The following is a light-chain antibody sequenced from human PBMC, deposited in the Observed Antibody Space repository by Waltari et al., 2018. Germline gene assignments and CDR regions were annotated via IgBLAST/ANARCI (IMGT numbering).Light chain of an antibody. CDR2: SAS. Sequence: EIVLTQSPDTLSLSPGERATLSCRASQSVPNSLAWYQPKPGQAPRLLIYSASNRATGVPARFSGSGSGTNFTLTISSLEPEDFAVYYCQQRSNWPRTFGQGTKVEIK. CDR1: QSVPNS. CDR3: QQRSNWPRT. V-gene: IGKV3-11*01. J-gene: IGKJ1*01.